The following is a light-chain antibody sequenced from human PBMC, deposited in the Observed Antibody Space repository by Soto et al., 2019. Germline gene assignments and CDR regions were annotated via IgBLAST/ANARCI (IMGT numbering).Light chain of an antibody. CDR2: EVS. Sequence: QSVLTQPPSVSGSPGQSVTISCTGTSSDVGSYNRVSWYQQPPGTAPKLMIFEVSNRPSGVPDRFSGSKSGNTASLTISGLQAEDEADYYCRSYTTSSTYVFGTGTQLTVL. J-gene: IGLJ1*01. CDR3: RSYTTSSTYV. V-gene: IGLV2-18*02. CDR1: SSDVGSYNR.